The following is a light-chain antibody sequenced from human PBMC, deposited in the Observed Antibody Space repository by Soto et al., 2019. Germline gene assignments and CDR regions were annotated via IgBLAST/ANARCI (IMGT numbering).Light chain of an antibody. Sequence: DIQVTQSPSSLSPSVGDRVSITCQASQDITTSLNWYQQKPGEAPRLLIHDASKLHTGVPSRFSGSGSGTDFTFTISSLQPEDIATYYCQQYDDLVLTFGGGTKVEIK. CDR1: QDITTS. V-gene: IGKV1-33*01. CDR2: DAS. J-gene: IGKJ4*01. CDR3: QQYDDLVLT.